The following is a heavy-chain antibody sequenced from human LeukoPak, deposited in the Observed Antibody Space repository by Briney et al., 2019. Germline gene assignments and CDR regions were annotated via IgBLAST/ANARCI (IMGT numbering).Heavy chain of an antibody. CDR3: AREDYGSGSYQAFDY. D-gene: IGHD3-10*01. Sequence: GRSLRLSCAASGFTFSSYGMHWVRQAPGKGLEWVAVIWYDGSNKYYADSVKGRFTISRDNSKNTLYLQMNSLRAGDTAVYYCAREDYGSGSYQAFDYWGQGTLVTVSS. J-gene: IGHJ4*02. CDR1: GFTFSSYG. CDR2: IWYDGSNK. V-gene: IGHV3-33*01.